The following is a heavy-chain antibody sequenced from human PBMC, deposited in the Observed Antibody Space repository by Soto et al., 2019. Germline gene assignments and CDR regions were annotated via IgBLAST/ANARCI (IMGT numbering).Heavy chain of an antibody. Sequence: SETLSLTCTISGGSISNYFWSWIRQPAGKGLEWIGRSYASGSTNYNPSLKSRVTMSVDTSKNQFSLKLSSVTAADTSMYYFARVGFGLPGAFDIWGQGTMVT. D-gene: IGHD3-10*01. CDR3: ARVGFGLPGAFDI. J-gene: IGHJ3*02. CDR2: SYASGST. CDR1: GGSISNYF. V-gene: IGHV4-4*07.